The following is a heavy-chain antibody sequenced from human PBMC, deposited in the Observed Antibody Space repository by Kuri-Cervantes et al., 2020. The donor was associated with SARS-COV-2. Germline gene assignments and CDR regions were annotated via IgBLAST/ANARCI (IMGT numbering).Heavy chain of an antibody. Sequence: ASVKVSCKASGYTFTSYAMHWVRQAPGQRLEWMGWINAGNGNTKYSQKFQGRVTITRDTSASTAYMEVSSLRSEDTAVYYCARGMAYYFDFWGQGTLVTVSS. J-gene: IGHJ4*02. D-gene: IGHD5-24*01. CDR1: GYTFTSYA. CDR3: ARGMAYYFDF. V-gene: IGHV1-3*01. CDR2: INAGNGNT.